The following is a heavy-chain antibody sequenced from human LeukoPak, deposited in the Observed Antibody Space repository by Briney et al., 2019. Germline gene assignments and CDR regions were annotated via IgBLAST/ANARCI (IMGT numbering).Heavy chain of an antibody. Sequence: GGSLRLSCVASGFTFTSYGMHWVRQAPGKGLEWVALIRHDGNDKYHAETVKGRFTISRDNSNNTLYLQMNTLRAEDTAMYYCARAHSQFDPWGQGTLVTVSS. CDR1: GFTFTSYG. CDR3: ARAHSQFDP. V-gene: IGHV3-30*02. CDR2: IRHDGNDK. J-gene: IGHJ5*02.